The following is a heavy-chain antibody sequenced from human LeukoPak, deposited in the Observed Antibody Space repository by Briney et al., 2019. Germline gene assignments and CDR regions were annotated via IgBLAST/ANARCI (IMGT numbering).Heavy chain of an antibody. V-gene: IGHV5-51*01. CDR2: IYPGDSDT. Sequence: GESLKISCKGSGYSFTSYWIGWVRQLPGKGLEWMGIIYPGDSDTRYSPSFQGQVTISADKSISTAYLQWSSLKASDTAMYYCARHVGVNYDFWSGYPDYWGQGTLVTVSS. CDR3: ARHVGVNYDFWSGYPDY. J-gene: IGHJ4*02. D-gene: IGHD3-3*01. CDR1: GYSFTSYW.